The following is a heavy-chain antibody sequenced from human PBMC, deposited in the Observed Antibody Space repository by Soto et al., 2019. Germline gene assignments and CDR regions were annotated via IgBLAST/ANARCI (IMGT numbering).Heavy chain of an antibody. CDR1: GGSFSGYY. CDR2: INHSGST. CDR3: ARLPSYQLLYYYYGMDV. V-gene: IGHV4-34*01. J-gene: IGHJ6*02. Sequence: SETLSLTCAVYGGSFSGYYWSWIRQPPGKGLEWIGEINHSGSTNYNPSLKSRVTISVDTSKNQFSLKLSSVTAADTAVYYCARLPSYQLLYYYYGMDVWGQGTTVTVSS. D-gene: IGHD2-2*01.